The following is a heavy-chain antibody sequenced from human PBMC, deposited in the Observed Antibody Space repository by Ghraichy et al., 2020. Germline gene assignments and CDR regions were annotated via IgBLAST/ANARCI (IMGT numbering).Heavy chain of an antibody. Sequence: GGSLRLSCVASGFTFSIYLMHWVRQAPGKGLEFLSSFLGSGASPVYVDSVKGRFTISRDNSKNTLYLQMDNLRPDDMALYFCARDTTSGWSFDHWGQGTLVTVSS. CDR1: GFTFSIYL. CDR2: FLGSGASP. D-gene: IGHD6-19*01. V-gene: IGHV3-64*02. J-gene: IGHJ4*02. CDR3: ARDTTSGWSFDH.